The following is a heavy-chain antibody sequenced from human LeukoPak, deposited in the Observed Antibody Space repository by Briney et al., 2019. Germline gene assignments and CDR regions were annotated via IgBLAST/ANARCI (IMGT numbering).Heavy chain of an antibody. CDR3: ARGSTSDWPLDH. CDR1: GYTFSDYA. J-gene: IGHJ4*02. Sequence: ASVKVSCKASGYTFSDYAMHWVRQAPGQRFEWMGWIDAGNGGTRYSQKFQGRVTITRDTSASTACIELRGLRSEDTAMYYCARGSTSDWPLDHWGQETLVTISS. D-gene: IGHD2-2*01. V-gene: IGHV1-3*01. CDR2: IDAGNGGT.